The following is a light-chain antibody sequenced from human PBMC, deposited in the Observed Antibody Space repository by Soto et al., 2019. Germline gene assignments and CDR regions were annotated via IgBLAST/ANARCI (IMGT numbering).Light chain of an antibody. CDR3: QQYNNWPPWT. J-gene: IGKJ1*01. V-gene: IGKV3-15*01. CDR2: GAS. CDR1: QSVSSN. Sequence: EIVMTQSPATLSVSPGERATLSCTASQSVSSNLALYQQNPGQAPRLLIYGASTRAHGIPARFSGSGSGTEFTLTISSLQSEDFEVYYCQQYNNWPPWTFGQGTKVEIK.